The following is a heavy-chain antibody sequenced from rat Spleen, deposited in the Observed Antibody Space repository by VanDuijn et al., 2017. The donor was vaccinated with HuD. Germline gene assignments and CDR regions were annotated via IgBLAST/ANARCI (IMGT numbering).Heavy chain of an antibody. CDR2: ITFDGSNT. CDR1: GFTFSDYN. J-gene: IGHJ3*01. D-gene: IGHD1-7*01. V-gene: IGHV5-7*01. Sequence: EVQLVESGGGLVQPGGSLKLSCAASGFTFSDYNMAWVRQAPKKGLEWVASITFDGSNTFYRDSVKGRFTISRDNAKNTLYLQLGSLRSEDTATYYCARPSYGYPFAYWGQGTLVTVSS. CDR3: ARPSYGYPFAY.